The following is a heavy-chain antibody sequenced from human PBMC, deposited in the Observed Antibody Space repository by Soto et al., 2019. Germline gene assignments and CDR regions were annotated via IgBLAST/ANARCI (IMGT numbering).Heavy chain of an antibody. CDR3: ARGSRAWMATIGTTFDY. D-gene: IGHD5-12*01. CDR1: GGTFSSYA. Sequence: QVQLVQSGAEVKKPGSSVKVSCKASGGTFSSYAISWVRQAPGQGLEWMGGIIPIFGTANYAQKFQGRVTITADESTSTAYLELSSLRSEDTAVYYCARGSRAWMATIGTTFDYWGQGTLVTVSS. V-gene: IGHV1-69*01. J-gene: IGHJ4*02. CDR2: IIPIFGTA.